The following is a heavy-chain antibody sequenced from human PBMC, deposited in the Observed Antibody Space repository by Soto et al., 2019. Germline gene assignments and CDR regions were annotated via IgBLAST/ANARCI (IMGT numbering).Heavy chain of an antibody. D-gene: IGHD1-7*01. CDR3: ARITNYVLLSYFDY. Sequence: QVQLVQSGAEVKKPGASVKVSCKASGYTFTSYGISWVRQAPGQGLEWMGWISAYNGNTNYAQKLQGRVTMTTDTSTSTAYMELRSLSCDDTSVSCCARITNYVLLSYFDYWGQGTLVTVSS. V-gene: IGHV1-18*01. J-gene: IGHJ4*02. CDR1: GYTFTSYG. CDR2: ISAYNGNT.